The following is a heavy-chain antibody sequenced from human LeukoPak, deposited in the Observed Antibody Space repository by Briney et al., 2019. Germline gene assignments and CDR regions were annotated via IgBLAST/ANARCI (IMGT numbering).Heavy chain of an antibody. J-gene: IGHJ3*02. CDR3: ASLPVGYAFDI. Sequence: SETLSLTCTVSGGSISSSSYYWGWIRQPPGKGLEWIGSIYYSGSTYYNPSLKSRVTISADTSKNQFSLKLSSVTAADTAVYYCASLPVGYAFDIWGQATMVTVSS. CDR1: GGSISSSSYY. CDR2: IYYSGST. V-gene: IGHV4-39*01. D-gene: IGHD2-15*01.